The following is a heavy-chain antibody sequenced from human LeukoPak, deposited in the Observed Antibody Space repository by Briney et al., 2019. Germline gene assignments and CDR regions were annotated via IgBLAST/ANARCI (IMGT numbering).Heavy chain of an antibody. CDR1: GFTFSSYS. D-gene: IGHD2-15*01. Sequence: GGSLRLSCAASGFTFSSYSMNWVRQAPGKGLEWVSSISSSSSYIYYADSVKGRFTISRDNSKNTLYLQMNSLRAEDTAVYYCARTHHIVVVVAALDYWGQGTLVTVSS. CDR3: ARTHHIVVVVAALDY. J-gene: IGHJ4*02. V-gene: IGHV3-21*01. CDR2: ISSSSSYI.